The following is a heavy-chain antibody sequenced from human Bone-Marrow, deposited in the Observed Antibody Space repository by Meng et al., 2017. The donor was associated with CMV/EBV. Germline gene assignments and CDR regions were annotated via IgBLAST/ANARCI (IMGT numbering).Heavy chain of an antibody. V-gene: IGHV1-2*02. CDR1: GYTFTSYY. CDR2: INPSGGST. D-gene: IGHD6-13*01. CDR3: ARGGYGSSWPSRGYYYGMDV. J-gene: IGHJ6*02. Sequence: ASVKVSCKASGYTFTSYYMHWVRQAPGQGLEWMGIINPSGGSTNYAQKFQGRVTMTRDTSISTAYMELSRLRSDDTAVYYCARGGYGSSWPSRGYYYGMDVWGQGTTVTVSS.